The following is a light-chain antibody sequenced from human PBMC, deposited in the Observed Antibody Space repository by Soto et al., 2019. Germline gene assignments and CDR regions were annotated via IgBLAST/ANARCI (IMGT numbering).Light chain of an antibody. CDR3: EAWDVNTRV. CDR1: SGHSSNV. Sequence: QSVLTQSASASASLGSSVKLACTLSSGHSSNVIAWHQQQPGKAPRYLMKLEGSGSYNQGSGVPDRFSGSSSGADRYLTISNLQSEDEAAYYCEAWDVNTRVCGGGTQLTVL. CDR2: LEGSGSY. V-gene: IGLV4-60*03. J-gene: IGLJ3*02.